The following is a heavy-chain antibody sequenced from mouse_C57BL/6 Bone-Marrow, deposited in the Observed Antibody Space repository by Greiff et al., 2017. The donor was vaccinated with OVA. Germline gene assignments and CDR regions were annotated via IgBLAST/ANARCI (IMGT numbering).Heavy chain of an antibody. CDR3: ARTHYYGSSPCC. D-gene: IGHD1-1*01. Sequence: QVQLQQSGPELVKPGASVKISCKASGYAFSSSWMNWVKQRPGRGLEWIGRIYPGDGGTNYNGKFKGKATLTADKSSSTAYMQLSSLTSEDSAVYFCARTHYYGSSPCCWGQGTTLSVSS. CDR2: IYPGDGGT. J-gene: IGHJ2*01. CDR1: GYAFSSSW. V-gene: IGHV1-82*01.